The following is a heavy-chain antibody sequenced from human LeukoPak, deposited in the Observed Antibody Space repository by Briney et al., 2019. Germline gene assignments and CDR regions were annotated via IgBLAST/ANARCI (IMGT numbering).Heavy chain of an antibody. Sequence: ASVKVSCKVSGRTLSEVSLHWVRQSREKGLEWMGGFDRQEREIWYAQNFQGRVTMTEDTSTDTAFMELNSLRSEDAAVYYCSTANNDRDGYPLFWFDPWGRGTQVTVSS. J-gene: IGHJ5*02. CDR3: STANNDRDGYPLFWFDP. V-gene: IGHV1-24*01. D-gene: IGHD3-22*01. CDR1: GRTLSEVS. CDR2: FDRQEREI.